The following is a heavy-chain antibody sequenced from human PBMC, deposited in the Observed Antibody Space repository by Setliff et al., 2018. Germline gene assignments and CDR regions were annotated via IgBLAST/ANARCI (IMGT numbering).Heavy chain of an antibody. CDR2: ISRNGGNT. CDR3: ARGFYYYGSSRWDVFDI. CDR1: GFTFSNFA. J-gene: IGHJ3*02. D-gene: IGHD3-22*01. Sequence: PGGSLRLSCAASGFTFSNFAMHWVRQTPGKGLEYVSGISRNGGNTFYADSVRGRFTISRDNSKNTLFLQMGSLRSEDTAVYYCARGFYYYGSSRWDVFDIWGQGAMVTVSS. V-gene: IGHV3-64*02.